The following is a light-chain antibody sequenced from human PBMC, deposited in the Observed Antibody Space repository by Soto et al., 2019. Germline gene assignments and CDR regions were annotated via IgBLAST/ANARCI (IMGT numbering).Light chain of an antibody. J-gene: IGKJ1*01. CDR1: QSVSGN. CDR2: DAS. CDR3: QQYNNWPWT. Sequence: EIVMTQSPATLSVSPGERATLSCRASQSVSGNLAWYQQKPGQAPRLLIYDASPRATGIPARFSGSGSGTEFTLTISSLQSEDFAVYYCQQYNNWPWTFGQGTKVEIK. V-gene: IGKV3-15*01.